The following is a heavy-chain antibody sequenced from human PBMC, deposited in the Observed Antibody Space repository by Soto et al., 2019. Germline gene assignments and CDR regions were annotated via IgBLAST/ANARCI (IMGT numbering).Heavy chain of an antibody. CDR3: ARGRYGDY. Sequence: QVNLVQSGAEVKKPGASVKVSGQASGYAFTTYGITWVRQAPGQGLEWMGWISAHNGNTNYAQKLQGRVTVTRDTSPSTAYMELRSLRSADTAVYYCARGRYGDYWGQGALVTVSP. D-gene: IGHD1-1*01. CDR1: GYAFTTYG. J-gene: IGHJ4*02. CDR2: ISAHNGNT. V-gene: IGHV1-18*01.